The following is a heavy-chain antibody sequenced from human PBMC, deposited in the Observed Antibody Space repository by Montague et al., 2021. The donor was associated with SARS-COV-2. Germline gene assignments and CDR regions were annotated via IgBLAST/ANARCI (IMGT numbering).Heavy chain of an antibody. CDR2: RYQNGAT. D-gene: IGHD3-3*01. Sequence: SETLSLTCSVSSFSISSGYYWGWIRQTPGKGLEWIGSRYQNGATYYSPXXKRPVTILLDTSKNQFSLSLTSVTAADTAVYYCARSGVGIFDFSYFDSWGQGSLVIVSS. CDR1: SFSISSGYY. J-gene: IGHJ4*02. CDR3: ARSGVGIFDFSYFDS. V-gene: IGHV4-38-2*02.